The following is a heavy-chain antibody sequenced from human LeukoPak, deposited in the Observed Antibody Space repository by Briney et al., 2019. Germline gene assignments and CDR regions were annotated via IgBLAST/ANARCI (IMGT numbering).Heavy chain of an antibody. Sequence: SETLSLTCTVSGGSISSSNYYWGWIRQPPGKGLEWIGSIYYSGSTFYSPSLKSRVTISVDTSKNQFSLKLSSVTAADTAVYYCARIIEMATIFAPFDPWGQGTLVTVSS. D-gene: IGHD5-24*01. CDR3: ARIIEMATIFAPFDP. V-gene: IGHV4-39*01. CDR1: GGSISSSNYY. J-gene: IGHJ5*02. CDR2: IYYSGST.